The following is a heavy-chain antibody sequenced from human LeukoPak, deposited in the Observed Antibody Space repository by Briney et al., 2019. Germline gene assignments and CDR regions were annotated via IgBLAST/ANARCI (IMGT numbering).Heavy chain of an antibody. Sequence: SVKVSCKASVGTFSSYAISWGRQAPGHPVEWMGGIIPIFGTANYAHKPHGRVTITTDEYTSTDYMELSSLRPEDTAVYYCARREGNYDPIYYYMDVWGKGTTVTVSS. CDR3: ARREGNYDPIYYYMDV. V-gene: IGHV1-69*05. CDR2: IIPIFGTA. J-gene: IGHJ6*03. D-gene: IGHD5-12*01. CDR1: VGTFSSYA.